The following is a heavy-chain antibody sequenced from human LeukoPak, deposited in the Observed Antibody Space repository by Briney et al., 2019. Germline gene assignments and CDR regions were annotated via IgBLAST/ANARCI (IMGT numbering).Heavy chain of an antibody. Sequence: PGGSLRLSCAASGFTFSSYAMNWVRQAPGKGLEWVSAISTSGGGTYYADSVKGRFTISRDNSKNTLYLQMNSLRAEDTAVYYCASTFHDYGDSSFDYWGQGTLVTVSS. D-gene: IGHD4-17*01. CDR3: ASTFHDYGDSSFDY. CDR2: ISTSGGGT. V-gene: IGHV3-23*01. J-gene: IGHJ4*02. CDR1: GFTFSSYA.